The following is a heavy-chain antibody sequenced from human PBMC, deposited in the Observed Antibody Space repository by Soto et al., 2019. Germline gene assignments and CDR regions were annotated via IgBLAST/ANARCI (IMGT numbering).Heavy chain of an antibody. Sequence: EVQLLPSPAPPVHPGGSLRLSCAASGFTLSSSAMSWVRPAPGKGLEWVSAISGSGGSTYYADSVQGRFTISRGKSKNTLYLQMNSLRAEDTAVYYCAKGGESRYYYYGMDVGGQGTTVTVSS. CDR1: GFTLSSSA. CDR3: AKGGESRYYYYGMDV. D-gene: IGHD3-10*01. V-gene: IGHV3-23*01. J-gene: IGHJ6*02. CDR2: ISGSGGST.